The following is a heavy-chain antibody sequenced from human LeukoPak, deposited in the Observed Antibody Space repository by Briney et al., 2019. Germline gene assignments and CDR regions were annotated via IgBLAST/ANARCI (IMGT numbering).Heavy chain of an antibody. V-gene: IGHV3-23*01. Sequence: QTGGSLRLSCAASGFTFSSYAMTWVRQAPGKGLEWVSSFSASGGRTYYADSVKGRFTISRDNSKNTLYLQLNSLRAEDTAVYFCVKSRLDPNLVLDYWGQGTLVTVSS. CDR1: GFTFSSYA. CDR3: VKSRLDPNLVLDY. CDR2: FSASGGRT. D-gene: IGHD2-8*02. J-gene: IGHJ4*02.